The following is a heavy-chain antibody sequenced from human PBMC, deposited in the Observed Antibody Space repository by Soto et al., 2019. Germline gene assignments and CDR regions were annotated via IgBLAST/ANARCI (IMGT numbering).Heavy chain of an antibody. CDR1: GFTFSTLV. Sequence: GASVKVSCKASGFTFSTLVVLWVRQARGHPLEWIGWIAVGSGNTNYAQKYQERVTITRDMSTGTAYMELSILRSEDTAVYYCATSYGSGSQAFDFWG. V-gene: IGHV1-58*01. J-gene: IGHJ4*01. CDR2: IAVGSGNT. D-gene: IGHD3-10*01. CDR3: ATSYGSGSQAFDF.